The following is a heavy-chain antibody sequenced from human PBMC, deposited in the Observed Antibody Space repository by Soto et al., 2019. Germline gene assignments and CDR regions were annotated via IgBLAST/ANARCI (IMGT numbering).Heavy chain of an antibody. J-gene: IGHJ4*02. CDR3: ARESGGDWGYFDF. CDR2: TMKSGDTA. D-gene: IGHD2-21*02. Sequence: LESGGALVQPGGSLRLSCAASGFTFSNYAMTWVRQTPGKGLERVATTMKSGDTAHYTDSVRGRFTVSRDNSNNVLYLQMNTLRAEDTARYFCARESGGDWGYFDFWGQGTLVTVSS. CDR1: GFTFSNYA. V-gene: IGHV3-23*01.